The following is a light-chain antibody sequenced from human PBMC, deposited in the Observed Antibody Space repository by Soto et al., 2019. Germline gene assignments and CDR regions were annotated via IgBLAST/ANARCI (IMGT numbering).Light chain of an antibody. J-gene: IGKJ5*01. Sequence: EIVLTQSPATLSLSPGERATLSCRASQSVKTYLAWYQQKPGQAPRFLIYDASYRATGIPARFSGSGSGTNFTLTISSLEPDDFAVYYCQQRTNWPGLSFGQGTRLEI. CDR3: QQRTNWPGLS. V-gene: IGKV3-11*01. CDR2: DAS. CDR1: QSVKTY.